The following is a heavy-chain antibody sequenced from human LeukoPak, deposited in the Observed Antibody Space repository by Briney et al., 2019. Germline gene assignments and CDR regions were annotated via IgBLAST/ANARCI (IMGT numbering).Heavy chain of an antibody. CDR2: INSNGSST. J-gene: IGHJ4*02. V-gene: IGHV3-74*01. CDR3: ARDGAAAVNY. CDR1: GCTFRTYW. Sequence: GGSLRLSCAASGCTFRTYWMHWVRQPPGKGLVWVARINSNGSSTRYADSVTGRFTISRDNAKNTLYLQMNSLRAEDTAVYYCARDGAAAVNYWGQGTLVTVSS. D-gene: IGHD6-13*01.